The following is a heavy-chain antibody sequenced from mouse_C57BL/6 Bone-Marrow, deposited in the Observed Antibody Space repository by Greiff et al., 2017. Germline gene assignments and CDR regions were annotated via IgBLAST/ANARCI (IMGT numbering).Heavy chain of an antibody. CDR2: INPNNGGT. J-gene: IGHJ1*03. V-gene: IGHV1-18*01. D-gene: IGHD2-3*01. Sequence: VQLQQSGPELVKPGASVKIPCKASGYTFTDYNMDWVKQSHGQSLEWIGDINPNNGGTIYNQKFKGKATLTVDKSSSTAYMELRSLTSEDTAVYYCASFYDGPFGVWGTGTTVTVSS. CDR3: ASFYDGPFGV. CDR1: GYTFTDYN.